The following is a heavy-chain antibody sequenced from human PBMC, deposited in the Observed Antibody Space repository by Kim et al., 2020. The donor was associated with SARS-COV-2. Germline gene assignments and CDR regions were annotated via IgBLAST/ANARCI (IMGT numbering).Heavy chain of an antibody. CDR3: ARDGGNWFDP. D-gene: IGHD3-16*01. J-gene: IGHJ5*02. V-gene: IGHV3-30-3*01. CDR2: SNK. Sequence: SNKYNADSVKDRFTISRDNSKNTLYLQMNSLRAEDTAVYYCARDGGNWFDPWGLGTLVTVSS.